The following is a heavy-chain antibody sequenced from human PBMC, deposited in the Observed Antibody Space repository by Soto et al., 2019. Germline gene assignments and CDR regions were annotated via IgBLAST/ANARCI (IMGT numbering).Heavy chain of an antibody. CDR3: ARDYSMVDTCYGY. V-gene: IGHV1-18*01. CDR2: ISPTNGYT. J-gene: IGHJ4*02. Sequence: QVQLVQSGPEVKKPGASVKVSCKASGYTFTSYDITWVRQAPGQGLEWMGWISPTNGYTNYAEKLQGRVTVTTDTSTSTAYMELRSLRSDDTAAYYCARDYSMVDTCYGYWGQGTLVTVSS. CDR1: GYTFTSYD. D-gene: IGHD5-18*01.